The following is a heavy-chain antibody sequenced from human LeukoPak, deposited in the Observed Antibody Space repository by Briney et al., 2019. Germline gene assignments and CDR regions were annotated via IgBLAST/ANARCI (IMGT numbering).Heavy chain of an antibody. J-gene: IGHJ5*02. Sequence: ASVKVSCKASGYTFTSYGISWVRQAPGQGLEWMGWISAYNGNTNYAQKLQGRVTMTTDTSTSTAYMELRSLRSDDTAAYYCARSMNLEWLLYWFDPWGQGTLVTVSS. D-gene: IGHD3-3*01. CDR2: ISAYNGNT. V-gene: IGHV1-18*01. CDR1: GYTFTSYG. CDR3: ARSMNLEWLLYWFDP.